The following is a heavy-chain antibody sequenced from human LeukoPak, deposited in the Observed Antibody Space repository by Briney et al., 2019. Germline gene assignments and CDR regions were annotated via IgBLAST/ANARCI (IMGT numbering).Heavy chain of an antibody. V-gene: IGHV1-18*01. J-gene: IGHJ6*03. D-gene: IGHD4-17*01. CDR1: GYTFTSYG. Sequence: ASVKVSCKASGYTFTSYGISWVRQAPGQGLEWMGWISAYNGNTNYAQELQGRVTMTTDTSTSTAYMELRSLRSDDTAVYYCAKTTAEYYYYYYMDVWGKGTTVTVSS. CDR3: AKTTAEYYYYYYMDV. CDR2: ISAYNGNT.